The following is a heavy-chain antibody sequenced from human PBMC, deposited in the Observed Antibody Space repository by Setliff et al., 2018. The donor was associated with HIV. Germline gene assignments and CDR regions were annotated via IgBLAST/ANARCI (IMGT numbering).Heavy chain of an antibody. D-gene: IGHD3-10*01. CDR1: GGTFSSYA. V-gene: IGHV1-69*13. CDR2: IIPIFGTA. J-gene: IGHJ6*03. Sequence: SVKVSCKASGGTFSSYAISWVRQAPGQGLEWMGGIIPIFGTANYAQKFQGRVTITADESTSTAYMELRSLRCDDTAVYYCARARITMVRGVHRRGDYYYYMDVWGKGTTVTVSS. CDR3: ARARITMVRGVHRRGDYYYYMDV.